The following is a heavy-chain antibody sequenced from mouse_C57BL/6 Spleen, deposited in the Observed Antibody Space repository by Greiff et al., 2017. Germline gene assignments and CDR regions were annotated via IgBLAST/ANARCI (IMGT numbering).Heavy chain of an antibody. J-gene: IGHJ3*01. CDR1: GYTFTDYY. D-gene: IGHD2-4*01. Sequence: EVQLQQSGPVLVKPGASVKMSCKASGYTFTDYYMNWVKQSHGKSLEWIGVINPYNGGTSYNQKFKGKATLTVDKSSSTAYMELNSLTSEDSAVYYCAPYDYDVEAWFAYWGQGTLVTVSA. CDR3: APYDYDVEAWFAY. V-gene: IGHV1-19*01. CDR2: INPYNGGT.